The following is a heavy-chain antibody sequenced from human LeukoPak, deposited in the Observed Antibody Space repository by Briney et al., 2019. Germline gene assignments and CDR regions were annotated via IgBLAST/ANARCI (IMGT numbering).Heavy chain of an antibody. D-gene: IGHD6-19*01. CDR3: ARESRIAVAGTGVDY. CDR1: GGTFSSYA. J-gene: IGHJ4*02. CDR2: IIPIFGTA. V-gene: IGHV1-69*05. Sequence: GASVKVSCKASGGTFSSYAISWVRQAPGQGLEWMGGIIPIFGTANYAQKLQGRVTMTTDTSTSTAYMELRSLRSDDTAVYYCARESRIAVAGTGVDYWGQGTLVTVSS.